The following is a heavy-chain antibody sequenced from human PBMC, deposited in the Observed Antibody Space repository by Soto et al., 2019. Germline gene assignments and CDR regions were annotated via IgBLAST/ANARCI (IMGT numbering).Heavy chain of an antibody. CDR3: ARKYYDDSNGYHGNWFDP. D-gene: IGHD3-22*01. V-gene: IGHV3-23*01. CDR1: GSTFSSYA. J-gene: IGHJ5*02. CDR2: ISGSGGMT. Sequence: PGGSLRLSCAASGSTFSSYAMSWVRQAPGKGLEWVSAISGSGGMTFYADSVKGRFTISRDNSKKTLYLQMNSLRAEDTAVYYCARKYYDDSNGYHGNWFDPWGQGTLVTVSS.